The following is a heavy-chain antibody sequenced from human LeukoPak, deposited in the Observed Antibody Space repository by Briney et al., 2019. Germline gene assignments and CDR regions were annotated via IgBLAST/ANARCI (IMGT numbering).Heavy chain of an antibody. CDR3: ARLLGTVTTYDY. CDR1: GFTFSSHW. CDR2: IRPDGSEE. V-gene: IGHV3-7*01. J-gene: IGHJ4*02. Sequence: PGGSLRLSCAASGFTFSSHWMSWVRQAPGKGREWVASIRPDGSEEYYMDSVKGRFTISRDNAKNSLYLQMNSLRAEDTAVYYCARLLGTVTTYDYWGQGTLVTVSS. D-gene: IGHD1-7*01.